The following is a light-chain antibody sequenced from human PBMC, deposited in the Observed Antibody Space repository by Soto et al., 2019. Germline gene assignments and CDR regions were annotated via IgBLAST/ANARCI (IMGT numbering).Light chain of an antibody. Sequence: EIVLTQSPGTLSLSPGERATLSCRASQSVSSSYLAWYQQKPGQAPRLLIYGASSRATDIPDRFSGSGSGTDFTLTISKLEPEDFAVYYCQQYGSSLFTFGPGTKLDIK. J-gene: IGKJ3*01. V-gene: IGKV3-20*01. CDR3: QQYGSSLFT. CDR2: GAS. CDR1: QSVSSSY.